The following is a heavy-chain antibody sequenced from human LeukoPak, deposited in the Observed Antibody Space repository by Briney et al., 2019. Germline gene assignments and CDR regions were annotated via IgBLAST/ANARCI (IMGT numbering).Heavy chain of an antibody. CDR2: ISYDGSNK. CDR3: ARGGGLDV. J-gene: IGHJ6*02. D-gene: IGHD3-16*01. Sequence: GGSLRLSCAASGFTFSSYAMHWVRQAPGKGLEWVAVISYDGSNKYYADSVKGRFTISRDNSKNSLYLQMSNLRAEDTAVYFCARGGGLDVWGQGATVTVSS. CDR1: GFTFSSYA. V-gene: IGHV3-30*04.